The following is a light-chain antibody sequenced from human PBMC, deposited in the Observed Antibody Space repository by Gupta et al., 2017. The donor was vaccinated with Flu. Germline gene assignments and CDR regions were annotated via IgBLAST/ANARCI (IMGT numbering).Light chain of an antibody. V-gene: IGLV2-23*01. J-gene: IGLJ3*02. Sequence: QSALPQPASASGSPGQSITISCTGTSSDVGCDNLVSWHQHHAAKAPQLMMYDGSRRPAGVASRFSGSKSGTTASLTISGLQAEDAADYYCSSYASSSTWVFGGGTKMTVL. CDR2: DGS. CDR3: SSYASSSTWV. CDR1: SSDVGCDNL.